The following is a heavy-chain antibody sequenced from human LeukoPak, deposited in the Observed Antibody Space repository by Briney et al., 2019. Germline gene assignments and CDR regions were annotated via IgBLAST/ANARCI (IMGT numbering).Heavy chain of an antibody. CDR3: ARGPPEYCSGGSCYSGRNWIDP. V-gene: IGHV1-2*02. Sequence: GASVKVSCKASGYTFTGYYMHWVRQAPGQGLEWMGWINPNSGDADYSQKFQGRVTLTRDTSISTAFMALSRLRYDDTAIYYCARGPPEYCSGGSCYSGRNWIDPWGQGTLVTVSS. J-gene: IGHJ5*02. CDR1: GYTFTGYY. CDR2: INPNSGDA. D-gene: IGHD2-15*01.